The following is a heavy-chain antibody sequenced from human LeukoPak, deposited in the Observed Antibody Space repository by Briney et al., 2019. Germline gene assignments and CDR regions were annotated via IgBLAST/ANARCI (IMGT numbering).Heavy chain of an antibody. CDR1: GGSFSGYY. V-gene: IGHV4-34*01. CDR2: INHSGST. D-gene: IGHD6-19*01. J-gene: IGHJ4*02. Sequence: SETLSLTCAVYGGSFSGYYWSWIRQPPGKGLEWIGEINHSGSTNYNPSLKSRVTISVDTSKNQFSLKLSSVTAADTAVYYCARGVPGYSSGLYDYWGQGTLVTVSS. CDR3: ARGVPGYSSGLYDY.